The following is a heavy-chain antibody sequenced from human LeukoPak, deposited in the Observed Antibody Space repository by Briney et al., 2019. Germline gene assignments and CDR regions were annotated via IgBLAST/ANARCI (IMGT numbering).Heavy chain of an antibody. Sequence: GGSLRLSCAASGFTFSSHWMSWVRQAPGKGLEWVANIKKDGSDKYYVDSVKGRFTSSRDNAKNSLYLQMNSLRAEGTALYYCARIRAYCSSTICSGIDYWGQGILVTVSS. D-gene: IGHD2-2*01. V-gene: IGHV3-7*02. CDR1: GFTFSSHW. CDR2: IKKDGSDK. CDR3: ARIRAYCSSTICSGIDY. J-gene: IGHJ4*02.